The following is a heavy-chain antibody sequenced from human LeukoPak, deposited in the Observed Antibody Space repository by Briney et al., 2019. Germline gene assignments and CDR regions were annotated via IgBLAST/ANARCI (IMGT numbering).Heavy chain of an antibody. CDR1: GFTFSSYS. J-gene: IGHJ4*02. Sequence: PGGSLRLSCAASGFTFSSYSMNWVRQAPGKGLEWVSYISSSSSTIYYADSVKGRFTISRDNAKNSLYLQMNSLRAEDTAVYYCARGPRVVVPAAFDYRGQGTLVTVSS. CDR2: ISSSSSTI. CDR3: ARGPRVVVPAAFDY. D-gene: IGHD2-2*01. V-gene: IGHV3-48*01.